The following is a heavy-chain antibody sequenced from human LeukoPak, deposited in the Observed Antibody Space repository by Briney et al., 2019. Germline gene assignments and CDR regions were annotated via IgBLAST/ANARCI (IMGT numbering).Heavy chain of an antibody. Sequence: SGTLSLTCTVSGGSISSGTYYWGWIRQPAGKGLKWIGRMYTSGTTNYNPSLKSRVTISLDTSKNQFSLKLTSVTAADTAVYFCARGGSSWYGWFDPWGQGTLVTVSP. J-gene: IGHJ5*02. V-gene: IGHV4-61*02. CDR1: GGSISSGTYY. CDR2: MYTSGTT. D-gene: IGHD6-13*01. CDR3: ARGGSSWYGWFDP.